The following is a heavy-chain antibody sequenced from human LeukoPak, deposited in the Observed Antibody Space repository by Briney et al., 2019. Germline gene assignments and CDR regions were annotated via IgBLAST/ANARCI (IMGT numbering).Heavy chain of an antibody. CDR3: ARYKVDWLLTSRYFDL. V-gene: IGHV4-61*02. Sequence: SETLSLTCTVSGGSISSGSYYWSWIRQPAGKGLEWIGRIYTSGSTNYNPSLKSRVTISVDTSKNQFSLKLSSVTAADTAVYYCARYKVDWLLTSRYFDLWGRGTLVTVSS. D-gene: IGHD3-9*01. J-gene: IGHJ2*01. CDR1: GGSISSGSYY. CDR2: IYTSGST.